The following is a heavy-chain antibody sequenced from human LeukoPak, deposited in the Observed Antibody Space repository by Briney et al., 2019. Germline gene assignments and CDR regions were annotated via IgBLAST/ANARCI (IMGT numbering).Heavy chain of an antibody. CDR2: ISGSGGST. J-gene: IGHJ4*02. Sequence: GGTLRLSCAASGFTFSSYGMSWVRQAPGKGLEWVSAISGSGGSTYYADSVKGRFTISRDNSKNTLYLQMNSLRAEDTAVYYCAKGSGGSGSYRPKSFDYWGQGTLVTVSS. V-gene: IGHV3-23*01. D-gene: IGHD3-10*01. CDR3: AKGSGGSGSYRPKSFDY. CDR1: GFTFSSYG.